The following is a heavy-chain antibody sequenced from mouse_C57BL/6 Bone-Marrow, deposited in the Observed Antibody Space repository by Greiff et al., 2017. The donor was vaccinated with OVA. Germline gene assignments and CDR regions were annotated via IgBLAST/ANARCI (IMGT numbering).Heavy chain of an antibody. V-gene: IGHV1-52*01. Sequence: VQLQQPGAELVRPGSSVKLSCKASGYTFTSYWMHWVKQRPIQGLEWIGNIAPSDSETHSHQKFKDKATLTVDKSSSTAYMQLSSLTSEDSAVYYCARATTVAEGGYFDVWGTGTTVTVSS. CDR1: GYTFTSYW. CDR2: IAPSDSET. CDR3: ARATTVAEGGYFDV. D-gene: IGHD1-1*01. J-gene: IGHJ1*03.